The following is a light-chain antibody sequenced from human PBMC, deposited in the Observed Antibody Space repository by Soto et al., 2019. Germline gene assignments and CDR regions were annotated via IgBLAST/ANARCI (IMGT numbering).Light chain of an antibody. V-gene: IGLV2-14*03. J-gene: IGLJ1*01. Sequence: LTQPASVSGSPGQSITISCTGTSSDIGAYNFVSWYQQHPAKAPKLMIFDVSNRPSGVSNRFSGSKSGNTASLTISGLQAEDEADYYCGSYTSSSYVFGTGTKVTVL. CDR1: SSDIGAYNF. CDR3: GSYTSSSYV. CDR2: DVS.